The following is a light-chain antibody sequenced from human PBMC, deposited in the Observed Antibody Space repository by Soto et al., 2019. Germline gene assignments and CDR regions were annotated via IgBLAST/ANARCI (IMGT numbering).Light chain of an antibody. J-gene: IGKJ1*01. CDR3: QQYWT. CDR2: DAS. CDR1: QSISSW. V-gene: IGKV1-5*01. Sequence: DIQMTQSPSTLSASVGDRVTITCRASQSISSWLAWYQQKPRKAPKLLIYDASSLESGVPSRFSGSGSGTEFTLTISSLQPDDFAPYYCQQYWTFGQGTKVEIK.